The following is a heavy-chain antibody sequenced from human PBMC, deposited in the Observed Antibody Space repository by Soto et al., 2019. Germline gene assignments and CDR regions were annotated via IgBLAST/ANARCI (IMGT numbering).Heavy chain of an antibody. J-gene: IGHJ6*02. CDR2: IDWDDDK. V-gene: IGHV2-70*01. D-gene: IGHD6-13*01. CDR3: ARTLYSSSWDYYYYGMDV. Sequence: SGPTLVNPTQTLTLTCTFSGFSLSTSGMCVSWIRQPPGKALEWLALIDWDDDKYYSTSLKTRLTISKDTSKNQVVLTMTNMDPVDTATYYCARTLYSSSWDYYYYGMDVWGQGTTVTVS. CDR1: GFSLSTSGMC.